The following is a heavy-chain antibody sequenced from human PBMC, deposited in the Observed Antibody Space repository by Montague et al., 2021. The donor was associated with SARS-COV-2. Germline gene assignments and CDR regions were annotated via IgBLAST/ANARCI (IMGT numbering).Heavy chain of an antibody. J-gene: IGHJ6*02. CDR1: GGSISSSSYY. CDR2: IYYSGST. CDR3: ARDPSRQPQLYPIGDYYYGMDV. V-gene: IGHV4-39*07. Sequence: SETLSLTCTVSGGSISSSSYYWGWIRQAPGKGLEWIGSIYYSGSTYYNPSLKSRVTISVDTSKNQFSLKLSSVTAADTAVYYCARDPSRQPQLYPIGDYYYGMDVWGQGTTVTVSS. D-gene: IGHD2-2*02.